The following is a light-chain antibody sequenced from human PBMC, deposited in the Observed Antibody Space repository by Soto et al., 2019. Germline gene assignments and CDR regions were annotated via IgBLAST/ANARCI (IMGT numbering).Light chain of an antibody. CDR2: EDH. CDR1: SSNIGKNY. Sequence: QSVLTQSPSVSAAPGQKVTISCSGGSSNIGKNYVSWYQHLPGTAPKLLIYEDHKRPSGIPDRFSGSKSATSATLDITGLQTGDEGDHFCGTWDSSLNAGVFGGGTKVTVL. V-gene: IGLV1-51*02. J-gene: IGLJ3*02. CDR3: GTWDSSLNAGV.